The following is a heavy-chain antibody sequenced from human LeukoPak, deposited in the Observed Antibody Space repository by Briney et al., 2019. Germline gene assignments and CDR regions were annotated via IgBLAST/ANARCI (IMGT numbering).Heavy chain of an antibody. CDR1: GFTIRSNY. CDR3: ASYYYDSSGYYPASYYYYGMDV. Sequence: GGSLRLSCAASGFTIRSNYMSWVRQAPGKGLEWVSVIYSGGNTYYADSVKGRFTFSKDNSKNTLYLQMTNLRVEDTAVYYCASYYYDSSGYYPASYYYYGMDVWGQGTTVTVSS. J-gene: IGHJ6*02. D-gene: IGHD3-22*01. CDR2: IYSGGNT. V-gene: IGHV3-53*01.